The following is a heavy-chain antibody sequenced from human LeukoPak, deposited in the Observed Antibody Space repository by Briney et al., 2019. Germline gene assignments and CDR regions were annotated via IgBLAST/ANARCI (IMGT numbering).Heavy chain of an antibody. CDR2: ISYSGSA. CDR3: ARTLRNQFAGFDP. D-gene: IGHD3-10*01. V-gene: IGHV4-39*07. J-gene: IGHJ5*02. CDR1: NVSISSSFYY. Sequence: PSETLSLTCTVSNVSISSSFYYWGWIRQPPGKGLEWIVTISYSGSAYYNPSLKSRVVISVDTSKNQFSLKLSSVTAADTAVYYCARTLRNQFAGFDPWGQGTLVTVSP.